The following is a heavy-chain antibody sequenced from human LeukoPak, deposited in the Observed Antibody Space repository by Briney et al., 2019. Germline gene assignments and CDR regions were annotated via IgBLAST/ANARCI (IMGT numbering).Heavy chain of an antibody. V-gene: IGHV4-4*09. CDR1: GGSISSYF. CDR2: THSSGSTT. J-gene: IGHJ4*02. CDR3: ASGHTVTTRFDY. Sequence: PSETLSLTCTVSGGSISSYFWSWMRQPPGKELEWIAYTHSSGSTTNYNPSLKSRITISVDTSKNQLSLNLSSVTAADTAVYFCASGHTVTTRFDYWGQGTLVTVSS. D-gene: IGHD4-17*01.